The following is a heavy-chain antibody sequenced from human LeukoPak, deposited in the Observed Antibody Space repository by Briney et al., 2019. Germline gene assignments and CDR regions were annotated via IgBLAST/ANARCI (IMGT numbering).Heavy chain of an antibody. J-gene: IGHJ6*03. CDR3: AKEARSRYYYYMDV. D-gene: IGHD6-6*01. Sequence: PSETLSLTCAVYGGSFSGYYWSWIRQPPGKGLEWDGEINHSGSTNYNPSLKSRVTISVDTSKNQFSLKLSSVTAADTAVYYCAKEARSRYYYYMDVWGKGTTVTVSS. CDR2: INHSGST. V-gene: IGHV4-34*01. CDR1: GGSFSGYY.